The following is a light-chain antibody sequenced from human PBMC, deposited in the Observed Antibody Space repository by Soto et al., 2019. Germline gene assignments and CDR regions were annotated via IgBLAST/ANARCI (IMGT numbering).Light chain of an antibody. J-gene: IGLJ2*01. CDR3: QTWGTGIVV. CDR1: SGHSSYA. Sequence: QLVLTQSPSASASLGASVKLTCTLSSGHSSYAIAWHQQQPEKGPRYLMKVNSDGSHSKGDGSPDRFSGSSSGAERYLTISSLQSEDEADYYCQTWGTGIVVFGGGTKVTVL. V-gene: IGLV4-69*01. CDR2: VNSDGSH.